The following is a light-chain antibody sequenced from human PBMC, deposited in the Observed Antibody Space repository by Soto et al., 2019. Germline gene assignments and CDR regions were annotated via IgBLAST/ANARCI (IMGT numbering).Light chain of an antibody. J-gene: IGLJ3*02. CDR1: AGAVTSGHY. Sequence: QTVVTQEPSLTVSPGGTVTLTCGSSAGAVTSGHYPYWFQQKPGQAPRTLVYDTSNKHSWTPARFSGSLLGGKAALTLSGAQPEDEAEYYCLLVHSGVPVFGGGTKLTVL. CDR2: DTS. V-gene: IGLV7-46*01. CDR3: LLVHSGVPV.